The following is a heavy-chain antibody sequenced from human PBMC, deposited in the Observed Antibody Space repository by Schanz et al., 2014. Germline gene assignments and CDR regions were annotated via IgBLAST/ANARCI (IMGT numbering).Heavy chain of an antibody. CDR2: ISHTGETQ. D-gene: IGHD5-12*01. J-gene: IGHJ3*02. Sequence: QVELVESGGGLVKPGGSLRLSCAPSGFTFRDYYMAWVRQAPGKGLEWLSSISHTGETQHSADSVQGRFTISRDNAKNSLYLQLSSLQGEDTAVYYCAGAVATIRADSFDIWGRGTMVDDSS. CDR1: GFTFRDYY. CDR3: AGAVATIRADSFDI. V-gene: IGHV3-11*04.